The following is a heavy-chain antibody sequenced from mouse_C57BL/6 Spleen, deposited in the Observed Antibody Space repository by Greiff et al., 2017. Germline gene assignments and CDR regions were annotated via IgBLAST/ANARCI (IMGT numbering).Heavy chain of an antibody. D-gene: IGHD2-2*01. CDR2: IDPETGGT. Sequence: VQVVESGAELVRPGASVTLSCKASGYTFTDYEMHWVKQTPVHGLEWIGAIDPETGGTAYNQKFKGKAILTADKSSSTAYMELRSLTSEDSAVYYCTRKGLRRNYFDYWGKGTTLTVSS. CDR3: TRKGLRRNYFDY. J-gene: IGHJ2*01. CDR1: GYTFTDYE. V-gene: IGHV1-15*01.